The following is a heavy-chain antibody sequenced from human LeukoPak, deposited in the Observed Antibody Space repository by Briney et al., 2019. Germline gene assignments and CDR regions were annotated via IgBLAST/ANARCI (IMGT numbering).Heavy chain of an antibody. V-gene: IGHV3-30*04. CDR3: ARDFGQLMVYAIPIPFDY. Sequence: GGSLRLSCAASGFTFSSYAMHWVRQAPGKGLEWVAVISYDGSNKYYADSVKGRFTISRDNSKNTLYLQMNSLRAEDTAVYYCARDFGQLMVYAIPIPFDYWGQGTLVTVSS. D-gene: IGHD2-8*01. J-gene: IGHJ4*02. CDR1: GFTFSSYA. CDR2: ISYDGSNK.